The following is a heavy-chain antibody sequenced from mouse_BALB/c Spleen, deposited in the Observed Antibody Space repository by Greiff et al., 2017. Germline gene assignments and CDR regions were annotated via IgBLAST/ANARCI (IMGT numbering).Heavy chain of an antibody. D-gene: IGHD1-1*01. V-gene: IGHV1-7*01. CDR1: GYTFTSYW. Sequence: QVQLKESGAELAKPGASVKMSCKASGYTFTSYWMHWVKQRPGQGLEWIGYINPSTGYTEYNQKFKDKATLTADKSSSTAYMQLSSLTSEDSAVYYCARITTVVATDALDYWGQGTSVTVSS. CDR3: ARITTVVATDALDY. CDR2: INPSTGYT. J-gene: IGHJ4*01.